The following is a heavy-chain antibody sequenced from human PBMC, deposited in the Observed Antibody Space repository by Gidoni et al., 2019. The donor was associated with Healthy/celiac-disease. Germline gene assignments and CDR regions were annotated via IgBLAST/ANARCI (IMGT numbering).Heavy chain of an antibody. V-gene: IGHV3-7*01. CDR2: IKQAGSEK. CDR3: ARHHLYGDYVGGIDY. CDR1: GFTFSSYW. J-gene: IGHJ4*02. D-gene: IGHD4-17*01. Sequence: EVQLVESGGGLVQPGGSMRHSCAASGFTFSSYWMIWVRQAPGKGLEWVANIKQAGSEKYYVDSVKGRFTISIDNAKNSLYLQMNSLRAEDTAVYYCARHHLYGDYVGGIDYWGQGTLVTVSS.